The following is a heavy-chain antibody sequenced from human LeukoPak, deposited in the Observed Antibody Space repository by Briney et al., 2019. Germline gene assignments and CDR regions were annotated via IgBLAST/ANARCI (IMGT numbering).Heavy chain of an antibody. V-gene: IGHV3-23*01. D-gene: IGHD3-22*01. CDR3: AKDYPGVVVISYYFDY. CDR1: GFTFSSYA. J-gene: IGHJ4*02. Sequence: GGSLRLSCAASGFTFSSYAMSWVRQAPGKGLEWVSAISGSGDSTYYADSVKGRFTISRDNSKNTLYLQMNSLRAEDTAVYYCAKDYPGVVVISYYFDYWGQGTLVTVSS. CDR2: ISGSGDST.